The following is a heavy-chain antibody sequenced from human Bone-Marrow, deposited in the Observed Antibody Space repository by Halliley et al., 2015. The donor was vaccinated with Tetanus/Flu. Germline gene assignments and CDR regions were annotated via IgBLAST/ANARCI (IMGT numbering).Heavy chain of an antibody. CDR1: GGTFSNYA. J-gene: IGHJ6*02. D-gene: IGHD5-12*01. V-gene: IGHV1-69*01. Sequence: QLVQSGAEVKKPGSSVRVSCKTSGGTFSNYALSWVRQAPGQGLEWMGGIIPVFKSPRYAQRFQGKITITADESTTTAYMELSSLKPAAPPVYSCAGPLVATRPYYYYGMDVWGQGTTVAVSS. CDR3: AGPLVATRPYYYYGMDV. CDR2: IIPVFKSP.